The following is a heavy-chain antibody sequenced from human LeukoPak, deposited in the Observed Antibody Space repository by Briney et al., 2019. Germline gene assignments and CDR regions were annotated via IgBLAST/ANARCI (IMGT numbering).Heavy chain of an antibody. CDR3: ARNNGMDV. CDR2: VNRDGSET. V-gene: IGHV3-7*03. Sequence: GGSLRLSCAASGFALSSHWMTWIRQVPGRGPEWVANVNRDGSETYYLDSVKGRFTISKDNAKNSLYLQMNSLRAEDTALYHCARNNGMDVWGQGTTVIVSS. J-gene: IGHJ6*02. CDR1: GFALSSHW.